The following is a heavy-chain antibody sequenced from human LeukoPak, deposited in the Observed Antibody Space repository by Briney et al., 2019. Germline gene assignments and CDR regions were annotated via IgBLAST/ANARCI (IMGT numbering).Heavy chain of an antibody. CDR3: ARDWELRWSQGGFDN. CDR1: GYTFIVYY. D-gene: IGHD3-10*01. V-gene: IGHV1-2*02. CDR2: INPKTGDT. Sequence: GASVKVSCKASGYTFIVYYIHWVRQAPGQGLEWMGWINPKTGDTNYAQKFQGRVTMTRDTSVSTAYMELSRLTSDDTAVYYCARDWELRWSQGGFDNWGQGTLVTVSS. J-gene: IGHJ4*02.